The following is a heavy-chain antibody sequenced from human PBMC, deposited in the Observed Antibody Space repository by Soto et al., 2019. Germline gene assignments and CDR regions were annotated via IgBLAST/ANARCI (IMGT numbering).Heavy chain of an antibody. Sequence: EVQLVESGGGLIQPGGSLRLSCAASGFTVSSNYMSWVRQAPGKGLEWVSVIYSGGSTYYADSVKGRFTISRDNSKNTLYLQMNSLSAEDTAVYYCAREQASYYDSSGYFDYWGQGTLVTVSS. CDR2: IYSGGST. D-gene: IGHD3-22*01. CDR3: AREQASYYDSSGYFDY. V-gene: IGHV3-53*01. CDR1: GFTVSSNY. J-gene: IGHJ4*02.